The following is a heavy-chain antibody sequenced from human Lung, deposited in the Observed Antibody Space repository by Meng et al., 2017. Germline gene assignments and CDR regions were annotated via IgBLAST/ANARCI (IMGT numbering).Heavy chain of an antibody. V-gene: IGHV3-21*01. D-gene: IGHD2-15*01. CDR2: ISSDSRYI. J-gene: IGHJ4*02. CDR3: ARFETVGVATGDF. Sequence: EVQLVESGGGLVTPGGSLRLSCAASGFTFSNYSMNWVRQAPGKGLEWVSSISSDSRYIFYADSVKSRFTISRDNAKNSLYLQMNSLSPEDTAVFYCARFETVGVATGDFWGQGTLVTVSS. CDR1: GFTFSNYS.